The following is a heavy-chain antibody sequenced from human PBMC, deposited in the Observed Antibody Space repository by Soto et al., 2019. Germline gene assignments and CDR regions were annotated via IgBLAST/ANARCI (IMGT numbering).Heavy chain of an antibody. V-gene: IGHV3-23*01. CDR2: ISGSDGKT. D-gene: IGHD3-3*01. J-gene: IGHJ4*02. Sequence: GWALRLSCAASGFSFGSYALSWVRQAPGKGLEWVSTISGSDGKTFYADSVKGRFSISRDTSQSTLYLQMNSLRADDTAMYYCARWSYLDYWGQGTRVTVSS. CDR1: GFSFGSYA. CDR3: ARWSYLDY.